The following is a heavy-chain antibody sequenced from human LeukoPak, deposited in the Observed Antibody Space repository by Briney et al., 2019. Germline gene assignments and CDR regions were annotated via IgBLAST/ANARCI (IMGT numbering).Heavy chain of an antibody. CDR1: GGSISSYY. CDR3: ARGGGYASGNYRFVDY. CDR2: IYYSGST. J-gene: IGHJ4*02. V-gene: IGHV4-59*12. Sequence: PSETLSLTCTVSGGSISSYYWSWLRQPPGKGLEWIGYIYYSGSTNYNPSLKSRVTMSVDTSRNQFSLKLTSVTAADTAVYYCARGGGYASGNYRFVDYWGQGTLVTVSS. D-gene: IGHD3-10*01.